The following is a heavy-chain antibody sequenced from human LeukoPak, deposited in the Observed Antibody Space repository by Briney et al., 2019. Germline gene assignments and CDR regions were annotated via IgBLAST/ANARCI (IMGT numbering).Heavy chain of an antibody. J-gene: IGHJ4*02. Sequence: QPGGSLRLSCAASGFTFSSYAMSWVRQAPGKGLEWVSAISGSGGSTYYADSVKGRFTISRDNSKNTLYLQMNSLRAEDTAVYYCARYDFWSGKRYYFDYWGQGTLVTVSS. CDR3: ARYDFWSGKRYYFDY. CDR1: GFTFSSYA. D-gene: IGHD3-3*01. V-gene: IGHV3-23*01. CDR2: ISGSGGST.